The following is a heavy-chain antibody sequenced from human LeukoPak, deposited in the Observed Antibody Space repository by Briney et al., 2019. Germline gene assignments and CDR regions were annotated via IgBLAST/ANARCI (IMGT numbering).Heavy chain of an antibody. CDR1: GYTFTGYY. J-gene: IGHJ1*01. CDR2: INPNSGGT. CDR3: ARDPGSGSYLFQH. Sequence: ASVKVSCKASGYTFTGYYMHWVRQAPGQGLEWMGWINPNSGGTNYAQKFQGRVTMTRDTSISTAYMELSRLKSDDTAVYYCARDPGSGSYLFQHGGQGTLVTVSS. V-gene: IGHV1-2*02. D-gene: IGHD3-10*01.